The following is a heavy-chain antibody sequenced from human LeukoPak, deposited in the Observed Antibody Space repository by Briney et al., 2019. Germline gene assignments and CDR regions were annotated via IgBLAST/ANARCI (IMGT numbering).Heavy chain of an antibody. CDR3: ARGAHGDYGGYFDL. V-gene: IGHV4-34*01. J-gene: IGHJ2*01. Sequence: SETLSLTCAVYGGSFSGYYWSWIRQPPGKGLEWIGEINHSGSTNYNPSLKSRVTISIDTSNNQFSLKLSSVTAADTAVYYCARGAHGDYGGYFDLWGRGTLVTVSS. CDR1: GGSFSGYY. CDR2: INHSGST. D-gene: IGHD4-17*01.